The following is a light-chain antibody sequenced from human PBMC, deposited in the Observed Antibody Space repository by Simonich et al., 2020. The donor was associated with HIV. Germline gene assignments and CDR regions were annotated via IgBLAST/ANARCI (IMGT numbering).Light chain of an antibody. CDR2: WAS. J-gene: IGKJ2*01. V-gene: IGKV4-1*01. CDR3: QQYNNWLYT. Sequence: DIVMTQSPDSLAVSLGERATINCKSSQSVLYSSNNKNYLAWYQKKPGQPTKLLIYWASTRESGVPDRFSGSGSGTDFTLTISSLQAEDVAVYYCQQYNNWLYTFGQGTKLEIK. CDR1: QSVLYSSNNKNY.